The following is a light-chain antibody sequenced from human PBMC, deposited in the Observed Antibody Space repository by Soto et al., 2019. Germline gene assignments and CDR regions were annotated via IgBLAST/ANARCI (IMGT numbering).Light chain of an antibody. CDR3: CSYAGSYTFV. CDR1: SSDVGGYSY. V-gene: IGLV2-11*01. CDR2: DVI. Sequence: QSALTQPLSVSGSPGQSVTISCSGTSSDVGGYSYVSWYQQRPGKAPKLMIYDVITRPSGVPDRFSGSKSGNTASLTISGLQAEDEADYFCCSYAGSYTFVFGTGTKLTVL. J-gene: IGLJ1*01.